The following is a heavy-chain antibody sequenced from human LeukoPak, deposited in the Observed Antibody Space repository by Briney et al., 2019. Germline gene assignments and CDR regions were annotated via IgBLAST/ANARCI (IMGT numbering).Heavy chain of an antibody. CDR1: GYSLNAYY. J-gene: IGHJ4*02. CDR3: ARGLGLDY. D-gene: IGHD4-11*01. Sequence: GASVNVSCKASGYSLNAYYIHWVRQAPGQGREWMGWINPSSGGTKYAQKLQGRVTMARDTSISTTYMELSRLPSDDTAVYYCARGLGLDYWGQGTLVTVSS. V-gene: IGHV1-2*02. CDR2: INPSSGGT.